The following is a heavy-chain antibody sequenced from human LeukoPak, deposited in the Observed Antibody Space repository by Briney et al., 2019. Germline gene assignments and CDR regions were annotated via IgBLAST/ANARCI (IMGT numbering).Heavy chain of an antibody. CDR2: IYISVRT. J-gene: IGHJ4*02. V-gene: IGHV4-59*01. Sequence: SETLSLTCTVAGASIGSYYWSWIRQPPGKGLEWLGYIYISVRTTYNPSLKSRVTISIDTSKNQCSLKLSSVTAADTAVYYWARRDCSSASCSFDYGGQGTLVTVSS. CDR1: GASIGSYY. CDR3: ARRDCSSASCSFDY. D-gene: IGHD2-2*01.